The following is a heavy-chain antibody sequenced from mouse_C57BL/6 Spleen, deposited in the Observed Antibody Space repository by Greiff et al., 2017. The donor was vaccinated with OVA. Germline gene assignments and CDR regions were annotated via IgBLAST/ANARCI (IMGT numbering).Heavy chain of an antibody. Sequence: QVQLQQSGPELVKPGASVKISCTASGYAFSSSWMNWVKQMPGKGLEWIGRIYPGDGDTNYTGKFKGKATLTADKSSSTAYMQLSSLTSEDSAVYFCARRAGTGAMDYWGQGTSVTVSS. J-gene: IGHJ4*01. CDR2: IYPGDGDT. CDR1: GYAFSSSW. CDR3: ARRAGTGAMDY. D-gene: IGHD3-3*01. V-gene: IGHV1-82*01.